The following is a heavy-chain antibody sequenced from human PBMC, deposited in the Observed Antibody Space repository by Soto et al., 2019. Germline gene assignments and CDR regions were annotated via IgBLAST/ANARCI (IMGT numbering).Heavy chain of an antibody. V-gene: IGHV3-23*01. J-gene: IGHJ4*02. CDR2: ISGSGGST. CDR3: AKDPYYYDSSGYSHLDY. D-gene: IGHD3-22*01. CDR1: GFTFSSYA. Sequence: GSLRLSCAASGFTFSSYAMSWVRQAPGKGLEWVSAISGSGGSTYYADSVKGRFTISRDNSKNTLYLQMNSLRAEDTAVYYCAKDPYYYDSSGYSHLDYWGQGTLVTVSS.